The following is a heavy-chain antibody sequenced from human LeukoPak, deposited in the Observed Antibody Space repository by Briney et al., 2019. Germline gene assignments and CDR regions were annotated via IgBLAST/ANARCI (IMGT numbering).Heavy chain of an antibody. D-gene: IGHD4/OR15-4a*01. CDR1: GFTFSSYA. CDR3: ARDQNGVGALLY. CDR2: ISYDGSNK. Sequence: GGSLRLSCAASGFTFSSYAMHWVRQAPGKGLEWVAVISYDGSNKYYADYVKGRFTISRDNSKNTLYLQMNSLRAEDTAVYYCARDQNGVGALLYWGQGTLVTVSS. J-gene: IGHJ4*02. V-gene: IGHV3-30-3*01.